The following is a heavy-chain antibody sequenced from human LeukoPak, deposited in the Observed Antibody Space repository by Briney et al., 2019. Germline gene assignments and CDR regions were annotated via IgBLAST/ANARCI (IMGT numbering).Heavy chain of an antibody. Sequence: GGSLRLSCTASGFTFSSSAMSWVRQAPGQGLDWISTITPSGANTYHADSVKGRFTISRDNAKNSLYLQMNSLRAEDTAVYYCARQTGYSSSWTLDYWGQGTLVTVSS. J-gene: IGHJ4*02. CDR2: ITPSGANT. D-gene: IGHD6-13*01. V-gene: IGHV3-23*01. CDR3: ARQTGYSSSWTLDY. CDR1: GFTFSSSA.